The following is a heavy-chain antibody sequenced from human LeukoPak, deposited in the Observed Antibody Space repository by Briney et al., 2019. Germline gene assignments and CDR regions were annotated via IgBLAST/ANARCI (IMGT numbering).Heavy chain of an antibody. V-gene: IGHV3-20*04. CDR1: GFAFDDHC. J-gene: IGHJ4*02. CDR3: ARAPITSPFYFDY. CDR2: INWNGGST. Sequence: GGSLRLSCTASGFAFDDHCMSWVRQVPGKGLEWVTGINWNGGSTGYADPLRGRFTISRDNAKNSLYLQMDSLRAEDTALYYCARAPITSPFYFDYWGQGTLVTVSS. D-gene: IGHD2-2*01.